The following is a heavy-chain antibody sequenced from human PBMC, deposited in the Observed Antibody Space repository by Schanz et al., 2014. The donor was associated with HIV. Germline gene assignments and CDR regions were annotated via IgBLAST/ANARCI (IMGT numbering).Heavy chain of an antibody. CDR2: INPNSGGA. D-gene: IGHD5-12*01. CDR3: AREPNYSGFDS. V-gene: IGHV1-2*02. J-gene: IGHJ5*01. Sequence: QVQLVQSGAEVKKPGSSVKVSCKASGGPFSGNAISWVRQAPGQGLEWMGWINPNSGGADSAQKFQGRVTMTRDTSISTAYLELSRLRSDDTAVYYCAREPNYSGFDSWGHGTLVTVSS. CDR1: GGPFSGNA.